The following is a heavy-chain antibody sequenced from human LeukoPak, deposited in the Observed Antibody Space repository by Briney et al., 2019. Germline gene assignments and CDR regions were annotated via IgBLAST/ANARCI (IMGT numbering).Heavy chain of an antibody. CDR3: AKDRRPNPYSSSWVDY. Sequence: GGSLRLSCAASGFTFSSYGMSWVRQAPGKGLEWVLVISGSGGRTYSADSVKGRFTISRDNSKNTLYLQMNSLRAEDTAVYYCAKDRRPNPYSSSWVDYWGQGTL. D-gene: IGHD6-13*01. V-gene: IGHV3-23*01. J-gene: IGHJ4*02. CDR1: GFTFSSYG. CDR2: ISGSGGRT.